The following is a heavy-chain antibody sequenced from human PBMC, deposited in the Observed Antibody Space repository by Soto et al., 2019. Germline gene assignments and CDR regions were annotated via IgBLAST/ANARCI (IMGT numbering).Heavy chain of an antibody. D-gene: IGHD3-22*01. CDR2: ISYDGSNK. V-gene: IGHV3-30*03. J-gene: IGHJ4*02. Sequence: GALRLSCAASGFTFSSYGMHWVRQAPGKGLEWVAVISYDGSNKYYADSVKGRFTISRDNSKNTLYLQMNSLRAEDTAVYYCARTNVYDHWGRGTLVTVSS. CDR1: GFTFSSYG. CDR3: ARTNVYDH.